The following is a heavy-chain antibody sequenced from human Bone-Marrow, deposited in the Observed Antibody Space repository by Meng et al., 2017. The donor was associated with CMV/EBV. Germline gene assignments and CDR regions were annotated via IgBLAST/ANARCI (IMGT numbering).Heavy chain of an antibody. CDR2: IYDSGSA. CDR3: ARKDTIRDYYAMDV. J-gene: IGHJ6*02. V-gene: IGHV4-59*01. D-gene: IGHD2-15*01. Sequence: SETLSLTCSVSGASIRNSYWIWIRQPPGKGLEYIGYIYDSGSANYNSSLESRVTISVDTSKNQFSLKLKSVTAADTATYYCARKDTIRDYYAMDVWGQGNTVTVYS. CDR1: GASIRNSY.